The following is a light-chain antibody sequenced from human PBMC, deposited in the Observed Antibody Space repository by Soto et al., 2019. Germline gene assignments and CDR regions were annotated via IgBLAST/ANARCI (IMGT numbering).Light chain of an antibody. CDR1: SSDVGGYNY. V-gene: IGLV2-14*01. CDR2: EVS. Sequence: QSALTQPASVSGSTGQSITISCTGTSSDVGGYNYVSWYQQHPGKAPKLMIYEVSNRPSGVSNRFSGSKSGNTASLTISGLQAEDEADYYCSSYTSSSTYVFGTETKLTVL. J-gene: IGLJ1*01. CDR3: SSYTSSSTYV.